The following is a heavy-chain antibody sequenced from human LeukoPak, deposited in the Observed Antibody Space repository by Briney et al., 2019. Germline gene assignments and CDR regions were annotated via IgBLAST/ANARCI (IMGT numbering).Heavy chain of an antibody. CDR3: ARRIAADK. V-gene: IGHV4-59*08. Sequence: PSETLSLTCTVSGVSISSYYWSWIRQPPGKGLEWIGYISYSGSTNYNPPLKSRVTISVDTSKNQFSLKLSSVTAADTAVYYCARRIAADKWGQGTLVTVSS. CDR1: GVSISSYY. CDR2: ISYSGST. J-gene: IGHJ4*02. D-gene: IGHD6-13*01.